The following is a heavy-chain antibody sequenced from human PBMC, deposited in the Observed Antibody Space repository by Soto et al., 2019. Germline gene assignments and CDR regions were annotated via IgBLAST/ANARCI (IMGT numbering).Heavy chain of an antibody. J-gene: IGHJ4*02. V-gene: IGHV2-70*11. CDR2: IDWDDDK. Sequence: SGPTLVNPTQTLTLTCTFSGFSLSTSEMCVSWIRQPPGKALEWLARIDWDDDKYYSTSLKTRLTISKDTSKNQVVLTMTNMDPVDTATYYCARTPYYDILTGYSYYFDYWSQGTLVTVSS. CDR3: ARTPYYDILTGYSYYFDY. D-gene: IGHD3-9*01. CDR1: GFSLSTSEMC.